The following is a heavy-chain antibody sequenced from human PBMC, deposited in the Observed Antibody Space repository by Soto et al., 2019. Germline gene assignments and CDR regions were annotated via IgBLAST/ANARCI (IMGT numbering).Heavy chain of an antibody. CDR1: GFTFSSYW. V-gene: IGHV3-74*01. D-gene: IGHD3-22*01. Sequence: EVQLVESGGGLVQPGGSLRLSCAASGFTFSSYWMHWVRQAAGKGLVWVSRINSDGSSTSYADSVKGRFTISRDNAKNTLYLQMNSLRAEYSAFYYCALDQDRDGDFHYWGQGTLVTVSS. J-gene: IGHJ4*02. CDR3: ALDQDRDGDFHY. CDR2: INSDGSST.